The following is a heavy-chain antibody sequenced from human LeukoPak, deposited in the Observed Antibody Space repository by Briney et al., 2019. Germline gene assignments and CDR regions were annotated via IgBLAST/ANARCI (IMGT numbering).Heavy chain of an antibody. J-gene: IGHJ4*02. D-gene: IGHD2-15*01. CDR3: TTDLGYCSGGSCYPKYDFDY. CDR1: GFTFSNAW. CDR2: IKSKTDGGTT. Sequence: GGSLRLSCAASGFTFSNAWMSWVRQAPGKGLEWVGGIKSKTDGGTTDYAAPVKGRFTSSRDDSKNTLYLQMNSLKTEDTAVYYCTTDLGYCSGGSCYPKYDFDYWGQGTLVTVSS. V-gene: IGHV3-15*01.